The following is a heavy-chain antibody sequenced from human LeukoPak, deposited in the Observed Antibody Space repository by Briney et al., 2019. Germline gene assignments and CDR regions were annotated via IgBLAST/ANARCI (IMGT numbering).Heavy chain of an antibody. J-gene: IGHJ4*02. CDR1: GFTFSSYG. Sequence: GRSLRLSCAASGFTFSSYGMHWVRQAPGKGLEWVAVIWYDGSNKYYADSVKGRFTISRDNAKNSLYLQMNSLRAEDTAVYYCARGGFSHNSSGYYGYWGQGTLVTVSS. V-gene: IGHV3-33*01. CDR2: IWYDGSNK. D-gene: IGHD3-22*01. CDR3: ARGGFSHNSSGYYGY.